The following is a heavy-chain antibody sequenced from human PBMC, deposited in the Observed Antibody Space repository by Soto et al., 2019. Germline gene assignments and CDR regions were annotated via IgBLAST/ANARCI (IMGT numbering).Heavy chain of an antibody. J-gene: IGHJ4*02. CDR3: ARGRYDFWSGYRFDY. CDR1: GGSFSGYY. CDR2: INHSGST. V-gene: IGHV4-34*01. D-gene: IGHD3-3*01. Sequence: PSETLSLTCAVYGGSFSGYYWSWIRQPPGKGLEWIGEINHSGSTNYNPSLKSRVTISVDTSKNQFSLKLSSVTTADTAVYYCARGRYDFWSGYRFDYWGQGTLVTVSS.